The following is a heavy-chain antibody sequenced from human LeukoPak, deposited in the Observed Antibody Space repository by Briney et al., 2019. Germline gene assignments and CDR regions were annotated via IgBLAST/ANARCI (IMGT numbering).Heavy chain of an antibody. J-gene: IGHJ4*02. Sequence: ASVKVSCKPSGYTFTDHYIHWVRQAPGQGLEWMGYINPKSGGTKYTRKFQGRVTMTGDTSIRTTYMELSRLTSDDTAIYYCGRTHNFDLWGQGTRVTVSS. V-gene: IGHV1-2*02. CDR1: GYTFTDHY. CDR2: INPKSGGT. CDR3: GRTHNFDL.